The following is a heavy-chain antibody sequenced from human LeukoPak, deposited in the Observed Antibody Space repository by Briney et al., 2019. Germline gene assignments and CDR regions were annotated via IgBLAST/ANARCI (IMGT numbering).Heavy chain of an antibody. V-gene: IGHV1-18*01. CDR3: AILVGVLTGPDACDI. CDR2: ISAYNGNT. D-gene: IGHD3-9*01. J-gene: IGHJ3*02. CDR1: GYTFTSYG. Sequence: GASVKVSCKASGYTFTSYGISWVRQAPGQGLEWMGWISAYNGNTNYAQKLQGRVTMTTDTSTSTAYMELRSLRSDDTAVYYCAILVGVLTGPDACDIWGQGTVVTVSS.